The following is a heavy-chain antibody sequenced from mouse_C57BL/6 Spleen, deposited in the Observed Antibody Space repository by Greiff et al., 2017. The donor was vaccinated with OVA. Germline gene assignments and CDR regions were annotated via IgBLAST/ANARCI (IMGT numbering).Heavy chain of an antibody. CDR2: IDPSDSET. V-gene: IGHV1-52*01. Sequence: QVHVKQPGAELVRPGSSVKLSCKASGYTFTSYWMHWVKQRPIQGLEWIGNIDPSDSETHYNQKFKDKATLTVDKSSSTAYMQLSSLTSEDSAVYYCARKDYSGFAYWGQGTLVTVSA. CDR1: GYTFTSYW. J-gene: IGHJ3*01. CDR3: ARKDYSGFAY. D-gene: IGHD1-1*02.